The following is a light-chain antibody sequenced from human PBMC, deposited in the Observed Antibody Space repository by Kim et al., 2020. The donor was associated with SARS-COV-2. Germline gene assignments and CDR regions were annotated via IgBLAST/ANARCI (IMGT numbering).Light chain of an antibody. J-gene: IGKJ4*02. CDR3: QRLNSYPLT. CDR2: ASS. V-gene: IGKV1-9*01. Sequence: ASARERVTTSGRVGQGMSSYVAWYQKKPGKAPKFLMYASSTLQRGVPTRFSGSGSGTDFTLSISSLQPEDFATYYSQRLNSYPLTFGGGTKVDIK. CDR1: QGMSSY.